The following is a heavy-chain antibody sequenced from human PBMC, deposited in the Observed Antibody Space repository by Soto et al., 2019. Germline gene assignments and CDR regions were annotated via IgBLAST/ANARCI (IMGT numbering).Heavy chain of an antibody. J-gene: IGHJ4*02. CDR1: GASISSDDYY. CDR2: IYYNGNT. CDR3: ASPQSQMATLDY. Sequence: QVQLQQSGPGLMKPSQTLSLTCTVSGASISSDDYYWSWIRQPPGKGLEWIGYIYYNGNTYYNPSLQSRVIISADTSKNQFSLKRRSVTAADTAVYYCASPQSQMATLDYWGQGTLVTVSS. V-gene: IGHV4-30-4*01.